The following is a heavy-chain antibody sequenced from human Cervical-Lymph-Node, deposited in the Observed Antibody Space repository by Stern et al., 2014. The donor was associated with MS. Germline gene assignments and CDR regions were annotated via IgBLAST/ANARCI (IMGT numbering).Heavy chain of an antibody. CDR2: IFSSGST. V-gene: IGHV4-59*11. CDR1: GGSIGSHY. CDR3: ARDMLRHSSDWRQQWYFDL. J-gene: IGHJ2*01. Sequence: QLQLQESGPGLVKPSETLSLTCNIVGGSIGSHYWAWMRQPPGKGLEWIGHIFSSGSTNYNPSLESRVTISVDTSMNQFSLNLRSVTAEDTAVYFCARDMLRHSSDWRQQWYFDLWGRGAVVIVSS. D-gene: IGHD6-19*01.